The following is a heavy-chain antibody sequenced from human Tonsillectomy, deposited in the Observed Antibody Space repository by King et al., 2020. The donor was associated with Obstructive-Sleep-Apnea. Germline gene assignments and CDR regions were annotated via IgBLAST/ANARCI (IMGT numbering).Heavy chain of an antibody. V-gene: IGHV3-64D*06. Sequence: GGGGGGAGGARGRCGAGSGCAFRRDARRWGRPALGEGLEYVSAISSEGGSTYDADSVKGRFTSSRDHSKNTLYLHMSSLRDEYTAVYYCVRDIAIVVVNPFSFDYWGHGTLVTVSS. D-gene: IGHD3-22*01. CDR3: VRDIAIVVVNPFSFDY. CDR1: GCAFRRDA. J-gene: IGHJ4*01. CDR2: ISSEGGST.